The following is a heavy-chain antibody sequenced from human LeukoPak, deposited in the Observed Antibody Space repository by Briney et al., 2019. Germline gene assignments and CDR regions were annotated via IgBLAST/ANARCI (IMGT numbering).Heavy chain of an antibody. Sequence: GGSLRLSCAASGFTFSSYSMNWVRQAPGKGLEWVSYISSSSSTIYYADSVKGRFTISRDDSKNTAYLQMNSLKTEDTAVYYCTAYNYYDSTPLGYWGQGTLVTVSS. V-gene: IGHV3-48*01. D-gene: IGHD3-22*01. J-gene: IGHJ4*02. CDR3: TAYNYYDSTPLGY. CDR1: GFTFSSYS. CDR2: ISSSSSTI.